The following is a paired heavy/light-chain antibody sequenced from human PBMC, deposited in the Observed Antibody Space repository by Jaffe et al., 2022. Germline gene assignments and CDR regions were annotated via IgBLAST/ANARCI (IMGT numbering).Heavy chain of an antibody. Sequence: QVQLQESGPGLVKSSETLSLTCAVSGYSISSGYYWGWIRQPPGKGLEWIGSMFHSGSTYYNPSLKSRVTMSVDTSKNQFSLRLSSVTASDTAVYYCARLPYGSGIYYFDYWGRGTLVTVSS. V-gene: IGHV4-38-2*01. CDR2: MFHSGST. D-gene: IGHD3-10*01. J-gene: IGHJ4*02. CDR3: ARLPYGSGIYYFDY. CDR1: GYSISSGYY.
Light chain of an antibody. CDR2: LNSDGSH. Sequence: QLVLTQSPSASASLGASVKLTCTLSSGHSSYAIAWHQQQPEKGPRYLMKLNSDGSHNKGDGIPDRFSGSSSGAERYLTISGLQSEDEADYYCQTWGTGSGVFGGGTKLTVL. V-gene: IGLV4-69*01. J-gene: IGLJ3*02. CDR3: QTWGTGSGV. CDR1: SGHSSYA.